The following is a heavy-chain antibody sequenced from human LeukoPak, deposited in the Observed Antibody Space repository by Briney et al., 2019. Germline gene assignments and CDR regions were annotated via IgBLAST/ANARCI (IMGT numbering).Heavy chain of an antibody. V-gene: IGHV3-21*01. CDR2: ISSSSNYI. Sequence: PGGSLRLSCAASGFTFSSYSMNWVRQAPGKGLEWVSSISSSSNYIYYEDSVKGRFTISRDNAKNSLYLQMNRLRAEGAAVYYCARDQDSSGWTNYFDYWGQGTLVTVSS. CDR1: GFTFSSYS. J-gene: IGHJ4*02. CDR3: ARDQDSSGWTNYFDY. D-gene: IGHD6-19*01.